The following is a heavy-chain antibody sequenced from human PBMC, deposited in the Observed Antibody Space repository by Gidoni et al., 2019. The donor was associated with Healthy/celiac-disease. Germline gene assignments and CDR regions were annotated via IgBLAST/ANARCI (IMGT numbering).Heavy chain of an antibody. Sequence: QVQLGESGGGLVKPGGSLRLSCAASGFTVSDDYSSWHRQAPGKGVELVSYISRSGSTLYYANSVKGRFTLSTDNAKNSLFLQMNRLRAEDTAVYYCAGEGESPYQLLYLEYYYGMDVWGQGTTVTVSS. CDR3: AGEGESPYQLLYLEYYYGMDV. V-gene: IGHV3-11*01. D-gene: IGHD2-2*02. CDR1: GFTVSDDY. CDR2: ISRSGSTL. J-gene: IGHJ6*02.